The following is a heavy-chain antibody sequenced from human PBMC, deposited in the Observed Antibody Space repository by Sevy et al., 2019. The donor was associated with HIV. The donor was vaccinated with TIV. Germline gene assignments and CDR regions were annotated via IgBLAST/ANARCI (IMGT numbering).Heavy chain of an antibody. CDR2: MKQDGSEE. CDR1: GFSFSIYW. V-gene: IGHV3-7*01. D-gene: IGHD3-22*01. J-gene: IGHJ4*02. Sequence: GGSLRLSCAASGFSFSIYWMSWVRQAPGKGLEWVATMKQDGSEEDYVDSVKGRFTISRDNAKNSLFLQMNSLRAEDTAVYYCARGRDSSGLFGFDYWGQGTLVTVSS. CDR3: ARGRDSSGLFGFDY.